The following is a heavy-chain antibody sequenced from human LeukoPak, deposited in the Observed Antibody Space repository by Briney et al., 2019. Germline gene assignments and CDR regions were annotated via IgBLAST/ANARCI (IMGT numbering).Heavy chain of an antibody. CDR1: GGSINTPNYY. V-gene: IGHV4-39*07. Sequence: SETLSLTCTVSGGSINTPNYYWGWIRQTPGKGLEWIGNIFYSGGTYYSPSLTSRVTISLDTSRNQFSLKLNSVTAADTAVYYCAGSQHLNYYGSGSYLPRPSRTRGEHMDVWGKGTTVTVSS. D-gene: IGHD3-10*01. CDR3: AGSQHLNYYGSGSYLPRPSRTRGEHMDV. J-gene: IGHJ6*03. CDR2: IFYSGGT.